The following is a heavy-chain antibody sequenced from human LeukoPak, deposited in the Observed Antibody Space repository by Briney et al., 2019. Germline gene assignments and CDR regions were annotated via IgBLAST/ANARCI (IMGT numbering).Heavy chain of an antibody. V-gene: IGHV3-74*01. CDR2: INSDGSST. Sequence: GGSLRLSCAASGFTFSSYWMHWVRQAPGKGLVWVSRINSDGSSTSYADSVKGRLTISRDNAKNPLYLQMNRLRAEDTAVYYCARRDYDILTGYYLRRLFDYWGQGTLVTVSS. D-gene: IGHD3-9*01. J-gene: IGHJ4*02. CDR1: GFTFSSYW. CDR3: ARRDYDILTGYYLRRLFDY.